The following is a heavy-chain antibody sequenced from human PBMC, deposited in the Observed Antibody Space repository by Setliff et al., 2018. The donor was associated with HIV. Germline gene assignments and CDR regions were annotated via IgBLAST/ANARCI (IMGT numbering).Heavy chain of an antibody. CDR2: INYSGST. CDR1: GGSFSVYW. J-gene: IGHJ6*03. V-gene: IGHV4-34*01. D-gene: IGHD2-2*01. Sequence: PSETLSLTCAVYGGSFSVYWWTWIRQPPGKGLEWIGEINYSGSTNYNPSLKSRVTISVDTSKNQFSLNLRSVTAADTAVYYCARGPRVVPVAGEGYYYMDVWGKGTTVTVSS. CDR3: ARGPRVVPVAGEGYYYMDV.